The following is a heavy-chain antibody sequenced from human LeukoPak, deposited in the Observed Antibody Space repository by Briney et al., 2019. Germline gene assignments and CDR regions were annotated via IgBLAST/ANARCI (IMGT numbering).Heavy chain of an antibody. J-gene: IGHJ4*02. Sequence: KSSETLSLTCTVSGGSVSSGNYYWNWIRQPPGKGLEWIGYIYYSGSTNYNPSLKSRVTISVDMSKNQFSLKLSSVTAADTAVYYCARARYSGYEGGVEFDYWGQGTLVTVSS. D-gene: IGHD5-12*01. CDR1: GGSVSSGNYY. CDR2: IYYSGST. V-gene: IGHV4-61*01. CDR3: ARARYSGYEGGVEFDY.